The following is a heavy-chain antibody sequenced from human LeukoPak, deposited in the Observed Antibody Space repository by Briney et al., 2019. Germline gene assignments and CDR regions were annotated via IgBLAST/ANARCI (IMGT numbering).Heavy chain of an antibody. Sequence: PGGSLRLSCAASGFTFSSYGMHWVRQAPGKGLEWVAVISYDGSNKYYADSVKGRFTISRDNSRNTLYLQLNSLRAEDTAVYFCAKGERYCSGGSCYSDYWGQGTLVTVSS. CDR1: GFTFSSYG. CDR2: ISYDGSNK. D-gene: IGHD2-15*01. V-gene: IGHV3-30*18. J-gene: IGHJ4*02. CDR3: AKGERYCSGGSCYSDY.